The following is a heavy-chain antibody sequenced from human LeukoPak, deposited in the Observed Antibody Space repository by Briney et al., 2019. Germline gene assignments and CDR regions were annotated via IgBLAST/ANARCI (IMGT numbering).Heavy chain of an antibody. CDR1: GYTFTGYY. J-gene: IGHJ4*02. V-gene: IGHV1-2*02. CDR2: INPNSGGT. Sequence: ASVKVSCKASGYTFTGYYMHWVRQAPGQGLEWMGWINPNSGGTNYAQKFQGRVTMTRDTSISTAYMELSRLRSDDTAVYYCARALPTYDILTGYLYFDYWGQGTLVTVSS. CDR3: ARALPTYDILTGYLYFDY. D-gene: IGHD3-9*01.